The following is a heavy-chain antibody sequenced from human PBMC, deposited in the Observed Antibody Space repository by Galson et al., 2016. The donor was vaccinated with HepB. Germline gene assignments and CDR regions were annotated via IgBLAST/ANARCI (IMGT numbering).Heavy chain of an antibody. D-gene: IGHD3-9*01. V-gene: IGHV3-15*01. CDR3: ATDIDIRAAGTLFDY. J-gene: IGHJ4*02. CDR1: GFTFSDAW. CDR2: IKSTTFGAAT. Sequence: SLRLSCAASGFTFSDAWTSWVRQAPGKGLGWVGRIKSTTFGAATAYSSPVKGRFTISRDDSKNTLFIQMNSLKTEDTAVYFCATDIDIRAAGTLFDYWGQGTLVTASS.